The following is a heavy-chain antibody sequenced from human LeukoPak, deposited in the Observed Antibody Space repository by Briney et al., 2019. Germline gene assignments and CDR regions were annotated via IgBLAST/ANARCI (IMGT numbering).Heavy chain of an antibody. V-gene: IGHV3-53*01. D-gene: IGHD3-10*01. CDR2: IYSGGST. CDR1: GFTVSSNY. J-gene: IGHJ4*02. Sequence: GGSLRLSCAASGFTVSSNYMSWVRQAPGKGLEWVSVIYSGGSTYYADSVKGRFTISRDNSKNTMYLEMSSLRAEDTALYYCGKDRGWFGGSLANFDYWGQGTLVTVSS. CDR3: GKDRGWFGGSLANFDY.